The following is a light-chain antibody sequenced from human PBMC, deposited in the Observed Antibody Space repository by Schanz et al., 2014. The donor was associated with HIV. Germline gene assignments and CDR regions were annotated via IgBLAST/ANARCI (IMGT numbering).Light chain of an antibody. J-gene: IGLJ3*02. Sequence: QSALTQPRSVSGSPGQSVTISCTGTSSDVGGYNYVSWYQQHPGKAPKLMIYDVSDRPSGVPDRFSGSRSGTSASLAISGLQSEDEADYYCAAWDDSLNGVFGGGTKLTVL. CDR2: DVS. CDR1: SSDVGGYNY. V-gene: IGLV2-11*01. CDR3: AAWDDSLNGV.